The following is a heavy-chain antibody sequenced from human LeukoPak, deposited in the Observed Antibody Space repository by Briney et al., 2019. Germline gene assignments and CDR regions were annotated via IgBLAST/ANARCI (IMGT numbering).Heavy chain of an antibody. CDR2: ISYSGST. Sequence: SETLSLTCTVSGGSISSSSFYWGWIRQPPGKGLEWIGNISYSGSTYYNPSLKSRVTISVDTSKNQFSLKLSSVTAADTAVYYCARGSRGYYYDSSGYYYVEPFDYWGQGTLVTVSS. CDR1: GGSISSSSFY. D-gene: IGHD3-22*01. CDR3: ARGSRGYYYDSSGYYYVEPFDY. V-gene: IGHV4-39*07. J-gene: IGHJ4*02.